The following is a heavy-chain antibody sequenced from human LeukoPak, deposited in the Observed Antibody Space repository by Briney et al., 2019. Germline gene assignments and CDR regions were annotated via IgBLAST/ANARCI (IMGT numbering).Heavy chain of an antibody. J-gene: IGHJ3*02. CDR3: ARDYDYFSGHNLDAYDI. D-gene: IGHD2-15*01. Sequence: QPGGSLRLSCAASGFTFSNYWMTWVRQAPGKGLEWVANIKEDGSAKSYVDSVKGRFTISRDNAKNSLYLQMNSLRVEDTAVYYCARDYDYFSGHNLDAYDIWGQGTTVIVSS. V-gene: IGHV3-7*01. CDR2: IKEDGSAK. CDR1: GFTFSNYW.